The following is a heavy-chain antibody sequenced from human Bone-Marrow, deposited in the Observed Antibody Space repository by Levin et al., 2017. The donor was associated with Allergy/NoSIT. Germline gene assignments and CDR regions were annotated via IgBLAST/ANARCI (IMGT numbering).Heavy chain of an antibody. CDR2: ISWNSGSI. CDR3: AKGKGMVRGVGIDY. CDR1: GFTFDDYA. V-gene: IGHV3-9*01. Sequence: GGSLRLSCAASGFTFDDYAMHWVRQAPGKGLEWVSGISWNSGSIGYADSVKGRFTISRDNAKNSLYLQMNSLRAEDTALYYCAKGKGMVRGVGIDYWGQGTLVTVSS. D-gene: IGHD3-10*01. J-gene: IGHJ4*02.